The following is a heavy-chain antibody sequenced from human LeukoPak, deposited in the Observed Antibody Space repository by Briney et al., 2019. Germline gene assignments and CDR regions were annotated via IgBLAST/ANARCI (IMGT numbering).Heavy chain of an antibody. CDR3: ATAFVVVAATPGPFGY. CDR1: GYTLTELS. V-gene: IGHV1-24*01. J-gene: IGHJ4*02. D-gene: IGHD2-15*01. CDR2: FDPEDGET. Sequence: ASVKVSCKVSGYTLTELSMHWVRQAPGKGLEWMGGFDPEDGETIYAQKFQGRVTMTEDTSTDTAYMELSSLRSEDTAVYYCATAFVVVAATPGPFGYWGQGTLVTVSP.